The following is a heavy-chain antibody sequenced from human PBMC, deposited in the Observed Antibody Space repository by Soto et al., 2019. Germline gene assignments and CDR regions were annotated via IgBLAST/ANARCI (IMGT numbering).Heavy chain of an antibody. J-gene: IGHJ6*02. CDR2: INHSGST. D-gene: IGHD5-18*01. CDR1: GGSFSGYY. Sequence: SETLSLTCAVYGGSFSGYYWSWIRQPPGKGLEWIGEINHSGSTNYNPSLKSRVTISVDTSKNQFSLKLSSVTAADTAVYYCARVKIHLWSPSSPYNYYGMDVWGQGTTVTVSS. V-gene: IGHV4-34*01. CDR3: ARVKIHLWSPSSPYNYYGMDV.